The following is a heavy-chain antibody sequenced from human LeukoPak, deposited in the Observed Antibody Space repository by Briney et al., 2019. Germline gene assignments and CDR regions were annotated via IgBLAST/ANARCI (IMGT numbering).Heavy chain of an antibody. CDR1: GGSFSGYY. J-gene: IGHJ3*02. D-gene: IGHD2-21*01. V-gene: IGHV4-34*01. CDR2: INHSGST. CDR3: ARVRVRVRGFDI. Sequence: SETLSLTCAVYGGSFSGYYWSWIRQPPGKGLEWIGEINHSGSTNYNPSLKSRVTISVDTSKNQFSLKLCSVTAADTAVYYCARVRVRVRGFDIWGQGTMVTVSS.